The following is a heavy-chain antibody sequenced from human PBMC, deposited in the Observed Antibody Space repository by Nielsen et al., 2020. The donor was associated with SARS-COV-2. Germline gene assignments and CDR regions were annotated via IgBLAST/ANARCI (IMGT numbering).Heavy chain of an antibody. J-gene: IGHJ6*02. Sequence: GESLKISCAASGFTFSSYAMHWVRQAPGKGLEWVAVISYDGSNKYYADSVKGRFTISRDNSKNTLYLQMNSLRAEDTAMYYCARGEDYSTMDVWGQGTTVTVSS. CDR3: ARGEDYSTMDV. V-gene: IGHV3-30-3*01. D-gene: IGHD2-15*01. CDR1: GFTFSSYA. CDR2: ISYDGSNK.